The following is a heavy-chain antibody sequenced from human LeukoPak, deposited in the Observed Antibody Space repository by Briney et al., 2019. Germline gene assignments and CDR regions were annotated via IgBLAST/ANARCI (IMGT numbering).Heavy chain of an antibody. CDR1: GGSFSGYY. CDR3: ARVGSGLRYYYYGMDV. V-gene: IGHV4-34*01. D-gene: IGHD3-22*01. J-gene: IGHJ6*02. Sequence: SETLSLTCAVYGGSFSGYYWSWIRQPPGKGLEWIGEINHSGSTNYNPSLKSRVTISVDTSKNQFSLKLSSVTAADTAVYYCARVGSGLRYYYYGMDVWGQGTTVTVSS. CDR2: INHSGST.